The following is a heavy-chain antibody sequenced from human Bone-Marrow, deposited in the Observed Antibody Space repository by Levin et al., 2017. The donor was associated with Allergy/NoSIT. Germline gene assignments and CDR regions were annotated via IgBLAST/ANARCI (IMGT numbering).Heavy chain of an antibody. CDR3: TREGYFEEFAS. J-gene: IGHJ1*01. CDR1: GFTFSGFW. CDR2: VNPDGSRK. V-gene: IGHV3-74*01. D-gene: IGHD3-9*01. Sequence: PGGSLRLSCAASGFTFSGFWMHWVRQAPGKGLVWVSRVNPDGSRKYYLDSVKGRFTISRDNAKNTLILQMNSVRDEDTAIYYCTREGYFEEFASWGQCTLVTVSS.